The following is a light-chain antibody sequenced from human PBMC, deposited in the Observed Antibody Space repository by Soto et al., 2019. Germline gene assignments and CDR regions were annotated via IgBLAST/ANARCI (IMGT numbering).Light chain of an antibody. J-gene: IGKJ1*01. CDR1: QSVSSSY. V-gene: IGKV3-20*01. Sequence: EIVFTQSPGTLSLSPRERATLSCRASQSVSSSYLAWYQQKPGQAPRLLIYGASSRATGIPDRFSGSGSGTDFTLTISRLEPEDFAVYYCQQYGSSPWTFGQGTKVDIK. CDR2: GAS. CDR3: QQYGSSPWT.